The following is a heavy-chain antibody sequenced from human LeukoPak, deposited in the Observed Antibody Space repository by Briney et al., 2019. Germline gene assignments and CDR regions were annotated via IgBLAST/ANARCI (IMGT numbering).Heavy chain of an antibody. CDR1: GFTVSSNY. D-gene: IGHD3-16*01. Sequence: QTGGSLRLSCAASGFTVSSNYMSWVRQAPGKGLEWVSVIYSGGSTYYADSVKGRFTISRDNSKNTLYLQMNSLRAEDTAVYYCAKGVITFGGVDYFDYWGQGTLVTVSS. V-gene: IGHV3-66*01. J-gene: IGHJ4*02. CDR3: AKGVITFGGVDYFDY. CDR2: IYSGGST.